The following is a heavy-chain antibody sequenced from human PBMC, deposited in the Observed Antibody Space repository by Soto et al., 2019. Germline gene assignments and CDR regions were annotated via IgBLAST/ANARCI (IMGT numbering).Heavy chain of an antibody. CDR1: GFTVSSNY. Sequence: SLRLSCAASGFTVSSNYMSWVRQAPGKGLEWVSVIYSGGSTYYADSVKGRFTISRDNSKNTLYLQMNSLRAEDTAVYYCARENTGTNYYYYYYMDVWGKGTTVTVSS. CDR3: ARENTGTNYYYYYYMDV. J-gene: IGHJ6*03. V-gene: IGHV3-66*01. D-gene: IGHD4-17*01. CDR2: IYSGGST.